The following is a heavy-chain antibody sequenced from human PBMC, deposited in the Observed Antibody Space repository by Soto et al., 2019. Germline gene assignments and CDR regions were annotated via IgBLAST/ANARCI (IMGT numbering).Heavy chain of an antibody. D-gene: IGHD3-10*01. CDR3: ARDLSRITMVRGVIITDYGMDV. CDR1: GFTASSYW. CDR2: IKQDGSEK. Sequence: GGSLRLSCAASGFTASSYWMSWVRQAPGKGLEWVANIKQDGSEKYYVDSVKGRFTISRDNAKNSLYLQMNSLRAEDTAVYYCARDLSRITMVRGVIITDYGMDVWGQGNTVTVSS. J-gene: IGHJ6*02. V-gene: IGHV3-7*01.